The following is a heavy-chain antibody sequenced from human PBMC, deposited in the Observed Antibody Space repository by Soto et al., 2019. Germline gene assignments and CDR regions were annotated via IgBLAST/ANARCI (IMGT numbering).Heavy chain of an antibody. CDR3: ARDYGGKSGWFDP. V-gene: IGHV1-8*01. J-gene: IGHJ5*02. CDR1: GYTFTSYD. Sequence: QVQLVQSGAEVKKPGASVKVSCKASGYTFTSYDINWVRQATGQRLEWVGWMSPSSGDTGYERKFQDRLTMTWDTSISTAYMELNSLSSEDTAVYYCARDYGGKSGWFDPWRQGTMVIVSS. D-gene: IGHD4-17*01. CDR2: MSPSSGDT.